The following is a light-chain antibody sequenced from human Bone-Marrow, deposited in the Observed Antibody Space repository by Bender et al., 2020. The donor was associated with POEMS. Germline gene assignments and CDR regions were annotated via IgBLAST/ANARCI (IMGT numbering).Light chain of an antibody. V-gene: IGLV2-11*01. CDR2: DVI. J-gene: IGLJ3*02. Sequence: QSVLTQPPSVSGAPGQSITISCTGTSSDVGGYNYVSWYQQHPGKAPKLMIYDVIKRPSGVPDRFSGSKSGTSASLAITGLQAEDEGDYYCQSYDNSLGGWVFGGGTRLTVL. CDR3: QSYDNSLGGWV. CDR1: SSDVGGYNY.